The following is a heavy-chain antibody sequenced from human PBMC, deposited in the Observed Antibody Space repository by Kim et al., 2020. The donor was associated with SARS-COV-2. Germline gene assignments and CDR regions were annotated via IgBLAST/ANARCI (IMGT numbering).Heavy chain of an antibody. Sequence: GGSLRLSCAASGFTFGHSAMHWVRQAPGEGLEWVSLISGNGETKYYTDSVKGRFTISIDSSKNSLYLQMNSLRTEDTALYYCVRASGWLPKFWCHGTLVTVSS. J-gene: IGHJ4*01. V-gene: IGHV3-43*02. CDR1: GFTFGHSA. CDR2: ISGNGETK. D-gene: IGHD6-19*01. CDR3: VRASGWLPKF.